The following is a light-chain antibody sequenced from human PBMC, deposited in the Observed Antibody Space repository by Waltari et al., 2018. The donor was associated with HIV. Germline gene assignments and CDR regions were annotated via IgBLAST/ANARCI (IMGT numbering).Light chain of an antibody. J-gene: IGKJ3*01. CDR1: QSISDNY. CDR2: GVS. V-gene: IGKV3-20*01. CDR3: QQYASSSFS. Sequence: NVLTQSPGILSLSPRETAILSCSASQSISDNYLAWYQQKTGQAPRLLMYGVSTRATGIPDRFSGSGSGTDFTLTITGLEPEDFAVYFCQQYASSSFSFGPGTKVAIK.